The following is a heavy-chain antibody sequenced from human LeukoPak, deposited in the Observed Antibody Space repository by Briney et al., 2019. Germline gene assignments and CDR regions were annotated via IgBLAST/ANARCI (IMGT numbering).Heavy chain of an antibody. J-gene: IGHJ4*02. V-gene: IGHV3-21*01. Sequence: GGSLRLSCAASGFTFSTYTMNWVRQAPGKGPEWVSSISSSSIYIYYTDSVKGRFTISRDNAGNSVYLHMNNLRAEDTAVYYCARVNGDYERGGAPDYWGQGTLVTVSS. CDR2: ISSSSIYI. D-gene: IGHD4-17*01. CDR3: ARVNGDYERGGAPDY. CDR1: GFTFSTYT.